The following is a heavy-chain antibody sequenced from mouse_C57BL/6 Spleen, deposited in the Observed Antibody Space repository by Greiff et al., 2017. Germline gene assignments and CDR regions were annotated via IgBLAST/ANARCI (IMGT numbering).Heavy chain of an antibody. J-gene: IGHJ1*03. Sequence: VQLQQSGPGLVQPSQSLSITCTVSGFSLTSYGVHWVRQSPGKGLEWLGVIWSGGSTDYNAAFISRLSISKDNSKSQVFFKMNSLQADDTAIYYCARKQDYYGSSPGYFDVWGTGTTVTVSS. CDR3: ARKQDYYGSSPGYFDV. CDR1: GFSLTSYG. V-gene: IGHV2-2*01. D-gene: IGHD1-1*01. CDR2: IWSGGST.